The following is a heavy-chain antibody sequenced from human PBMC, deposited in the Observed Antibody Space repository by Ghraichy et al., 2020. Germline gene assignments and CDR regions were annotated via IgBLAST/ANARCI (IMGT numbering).Heavy chain of an antibody. CDR2: IYYSGST. CDR3: ARLTDQYYDFWSGYYHGHWFDP. CDR1: GGSISSYY. Sequence: SETLSLTCTVSGGSISSYYWSWIRQPPGKGLEWIGYIYYSGSTNYNPSLKSRVTISVDTSKNQFSLKLSSVTAADTAVYYCARLTDQYYDFWSGYYHGHWFDPWGQGTLVTVSS. D-gene: IGHD3-3*01. V-gene: IGHV4-59*08. J-gene: IGHJ5*02.